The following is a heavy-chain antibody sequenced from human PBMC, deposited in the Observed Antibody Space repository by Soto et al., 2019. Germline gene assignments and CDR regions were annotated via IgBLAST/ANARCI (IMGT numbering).Heavy chain of an antibody. J-gene: IGHJ4*02. Sequence: EVQLLESGGGMVQPGGSLRLSCSASGFTFSGSAMSWVRQAPGKGLEWISATSGSGGDTFYADSVKGRFTISRDNSKNKLDLQMNSLRDEDTAVYVCEATTIPVPGASDYWGQGTLVTVSS. CDR1: GFTFSGSA. V-gene: IGHV3-23*01. CDR2: TSGSGGDT. D-gene: IGHD2-2*01. CDR3: EATTIPVPGASDY.